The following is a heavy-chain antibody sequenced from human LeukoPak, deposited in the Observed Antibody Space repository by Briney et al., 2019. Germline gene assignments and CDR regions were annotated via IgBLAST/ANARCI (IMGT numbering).Heavy chain of an antibody. D-gene: IGHD2-15*01. CDR2: ISTSSSYI. CDR1: GFTFSSYS. CDR3: ARGADGVSSNSRGWFDP. V-gene: IGHV3-21*01. J-gene: IGHJ5*02. Sequence: SGGSLRLSCAASGFTFSSYSMNWVRQAPGKGLEWVSSISTSSSYIYYADSVKGRFTISRDNAKNSLYLQMNSLRAEDTAVYSCARGADGVSSNSRGWFDPWGQGTLVTVSS.